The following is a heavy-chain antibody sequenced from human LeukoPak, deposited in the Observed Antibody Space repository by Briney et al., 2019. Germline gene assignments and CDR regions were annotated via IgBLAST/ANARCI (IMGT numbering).Heavy chain of an antibody. J-gene: IGHJ4*02. D-gene: IGHD3-22*01. CDR3: ARGPLYYYDSSGYYSSFDY. CDR2: INPSGGRT. CDR1: GYTFTSYY. Sequence: ASVKVSCKASGYTFTSYYMHWVRQAAGQGLEWMGIINPSGGRTSYAQKFQGSVTMTRDMSTSTAYMELSSLRSEDTAVYYCARGPLYYYDSSGYYSSFDYWGQGTLVTVSS. V-gene: IGHV1-46*01.